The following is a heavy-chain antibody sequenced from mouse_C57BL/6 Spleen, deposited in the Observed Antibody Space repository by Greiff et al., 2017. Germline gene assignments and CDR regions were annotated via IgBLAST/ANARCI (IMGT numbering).Heavy chain of an antibody. D-gene: IGHD3-2*02. J-gene: IGHJ2*01. Sequence: EVKLMESGGDLVKPGGSLKLSCAASGFTFSSYGMSWVRQTPDKRLEWVATISSGGSYTYYPDSVKGRFTIPRDNAKNTLYLQMSSLKSEDTAMYYCAKDSSGPFDYWGQGTTLTVSS. CDR3: AKDSSGPFDY. CDR1: GFTFSSYG. V-gene: IGHV5-6*01. CDR2: ISSGGSYT.